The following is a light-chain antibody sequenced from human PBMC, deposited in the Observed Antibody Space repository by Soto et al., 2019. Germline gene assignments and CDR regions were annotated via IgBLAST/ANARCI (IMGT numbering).Light chain of an antibody. J-gene: IGKJ4*01. CDR2: AAS. CDR1: QDISSW. CDR3: QQANSFPLT. V-gene: IGKV1-12*01. Sequence: DIQLTQSPSSLSASVGDRVTITCRASQDISSWLDWYQQKPGKAPNLLIYAASSLQSGVPSRFSGSGSGTDFTLTISSLQPEDFATYYCQQANSFPLTFGGGTKVDNK.